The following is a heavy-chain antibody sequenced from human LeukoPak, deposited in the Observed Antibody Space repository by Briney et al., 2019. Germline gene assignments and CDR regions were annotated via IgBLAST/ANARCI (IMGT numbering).Heavy chain of an antibody. D-gene: IGHD5-12*01. CDR2: IWYDGSNK. Sequence: GRSLRLSCAASGFTFSSYGMHWVRQAPGKGLEWVAVIWYDGSNKHYADSVKGRFTISRDNSKNTLYLQMNSLRAEDTAVYYCARGPGVATGYAWGQGTLVTVSS. CDR1: GFTFSSYG. V-gene: IGHV3-33*01. J-gene: IGHJ4*02. CDR3: ARGPGVATGYA.